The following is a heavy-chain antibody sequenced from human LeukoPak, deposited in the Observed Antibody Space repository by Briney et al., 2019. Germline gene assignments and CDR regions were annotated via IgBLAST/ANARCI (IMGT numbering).Heavy chain of an antibody. D-gene: IGHD3-3*01. CDR2: ISSSSSTR. Sequence: PGGSLRLSCAASGFTFSSYSMNWVRQAPGKGLEWVSHISSSSSTRYYADSVKGRFTLSRDNAKNSLYLQMNSLRAEDTAVYYCARDRGGAYDFWSGYYTGYFDYWGQGTLVPVSS. CDR1: GFTFSSYS. J-gene: IGHJ4*02. V-gene: IGHV3-48*01. CDR3: ARDRGGAYDFWSGYYTGYFDY.